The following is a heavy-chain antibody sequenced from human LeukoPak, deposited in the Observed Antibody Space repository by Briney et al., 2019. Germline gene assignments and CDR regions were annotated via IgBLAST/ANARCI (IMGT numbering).Heavy chain of an antibody. CDR2: IYYSGST. V-gene: IGHV4-59*01. D-gene: IGHD2/OR15-2a*01. J-gene: IGHJ4*02. CDR3: AREIGGY. Sequence: SETLSLTCTVSGVSISSYYWSWIRQPPGKGLEWIGYIYYSGSTNYNPSLKSRVTISVDTSKNQFSLKLSSVTAADTAVYYCAREIGGYWGQGTLVTVSS. CDR1: GVSISSYY.